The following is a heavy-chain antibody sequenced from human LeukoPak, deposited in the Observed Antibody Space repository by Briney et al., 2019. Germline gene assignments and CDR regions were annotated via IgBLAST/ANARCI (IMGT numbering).Heavy chain of an antibody. D-gene: IGHD3-22*01. CDR2: IYSGGST. V-gene: IGHV3-66*01. CDR1: GFTFSSYA. Sequence: GVSLRLSCAASGFTFSSYAMNWVRQAPGKGLEWVSVIYSGGSTYYADSVKGRFTISRDNSKNTLYLQMNSLRAEDTAVYYCARGLLPYYFDYWGQGTLVTVSS. CDR3: ARGLLPYYFDY. J-gene: IGHJ4*02.